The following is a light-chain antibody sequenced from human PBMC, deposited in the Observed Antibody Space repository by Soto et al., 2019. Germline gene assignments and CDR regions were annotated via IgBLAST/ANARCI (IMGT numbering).Light chain of an antibody. Sequence: DIQMTQSTSTLSGSVGERISLCCRASQSIRGLLAWYQQKPGKAPKLLIYKASSLESGVPSRFSGSGSGTEFTLTISSLQPDDFATYYCQQYNSYSEAFGQGTKVDIK. CDR2: KAS. J-gene: IGKJ1*01. CDR3: QQYNSYSEA. CDR1: QSIRGL. V-gene: IGKV1-5*03.